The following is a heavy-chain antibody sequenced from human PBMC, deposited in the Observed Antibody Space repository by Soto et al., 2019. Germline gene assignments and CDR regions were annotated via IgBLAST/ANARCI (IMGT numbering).Heavy chain of an antibody. CDR2: IGGDAVTT. V-gene: IGHV3-23*01. D-gene: IGHD6-19*01. CDR1: GFSFGSYS. Sequence: EVQLLETGGGLVQPGGSLRLSCAASGFSFGSYSMTWVRQAPGKGLEWLSVIGGDAVTTYYADSVKGRFTVSRDNFKNTVHLQMNSLRAEETAVYYCAKALYSSTYARGLDVWGQGTTVTVSS. CDR3: AKALYSSTYARGLDV. J-gene: IGHJ6*02.